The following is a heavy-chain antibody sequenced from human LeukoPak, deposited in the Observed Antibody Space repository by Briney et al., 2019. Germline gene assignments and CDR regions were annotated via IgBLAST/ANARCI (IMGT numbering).Heavy chain of an antibody. CDR1: GVSISSYY. J-gene: IGHJ4*02. V-gene: IGHV4-4*07. CDR3: ARTYSESNGYYLDY. CDR2: IYTSGST. Sequence: SETLSLTCTVSGVSISSYYWSWIRQPAGRGLEWIGHIYTSGSTNYNPSLKSRVTMSVDTSKNQFSLKLSSVTAAAPAVYYCARTYSESNGYYLDYWGEGSPVTASS. D-gene: IGHD3-22*01.